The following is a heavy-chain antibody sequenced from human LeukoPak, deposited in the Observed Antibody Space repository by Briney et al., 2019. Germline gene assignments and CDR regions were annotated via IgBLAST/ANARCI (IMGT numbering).Heavy chain of an antibody. CDR1: GYTFTSYG. Sequence: GASVKVSCKASGYTFTSYGISWVRQAPGQGLEWMGWISAYNGNTNYAQKLQGRVTMTTDTSTSTAYMELRSLRSDDTAVYYCARAGGITIFGVVTQNYFDYWGQGTLVTVSS. V-gene: IGHV1-18*01. D-gene: IGHD3-3*01. J-gene: IGHJ4*02. CDR3: ARAGGITIFGVVTQNYFDY. CDR2: ISAYNGNT.